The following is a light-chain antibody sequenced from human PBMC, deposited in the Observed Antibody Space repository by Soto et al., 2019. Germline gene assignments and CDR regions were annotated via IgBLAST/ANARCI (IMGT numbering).Light chain of an antibody. CDR1: QSVSSN. J-gene: IGKJ3*01. Sequence: EIVMTQSPATLSVSPGERATLSCRASQSVSSNLAWYQQKPGQAPRLLIYGASIRATDIPVRFSGSGSGTEFTLTISSLQSEDSAVYYCQQYGGAPFTFGPGTRVDVK. CDR2: GAS. CDR3: QQYGGAPFT. V-gene: IGKV3-15*01.